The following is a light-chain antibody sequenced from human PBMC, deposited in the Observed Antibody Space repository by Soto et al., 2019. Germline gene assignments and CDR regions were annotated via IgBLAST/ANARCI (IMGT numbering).Light chain of an antibody. CDR1: SSNIGAGYD. CDR2: DNN. J-gene: IGLJ1*01. V-gene: IGLV1-40*01. Sequence: QSVLTQPPSVSGAPGQRVTISCTGSSSNIGAGYDVHWYQQLPGTAPKLLIYDNNNRPSGGHDRFSGSKSGTSASLAITGLHAEEEADYYCQSYDSSLSGYVFGTGTKLTVL. CDR3: QSYDSSLSGYV.